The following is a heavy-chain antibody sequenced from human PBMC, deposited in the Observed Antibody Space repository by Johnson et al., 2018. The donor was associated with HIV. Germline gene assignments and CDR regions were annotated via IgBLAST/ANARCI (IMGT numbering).Heavy chain of an antibody. Sequence: QVQLVESGGGVVQPGRSLRISCAASGFTFSSYGMHWVRQAPGKGLEWVAVIWYDGSNKYYAHSVKGRFTTSRDISKNTLYLQRNSLRAEDTAVDYCAKDLAPLRRVVKSRDAFDIWGQGKMVIVSS. D-gene: IGHD2/OR15-2a*01. J-gene: IGHJ3*02. CDR3: AKDLAPLRRVVKSRDAFDI. V-gene: IGHV3-33*06. CDR1: GFTFSSYG. CDR2: IWYDGSNK.